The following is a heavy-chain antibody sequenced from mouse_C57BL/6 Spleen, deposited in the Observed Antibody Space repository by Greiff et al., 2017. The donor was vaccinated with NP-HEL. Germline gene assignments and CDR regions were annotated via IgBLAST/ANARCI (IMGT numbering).Heavy chain of an antibody. J-gene: IGHJ3*01. V-gene: IGHV3-6*01. CDR1: GYSITSGYY. D-gene: IGHD4-1*02. CDR2: ISYDGSN. Sequence: EVQLQQSGPGLVKPSQSLSLTCSVTGYSITSGYYWNWIRQFPGNKLEWMGYISYDGSNNYNPSLKNRISITRDTSKNQFFLKLNSVTTEDTATYYCARDDNWAFAYWGQGTLVTVSA. CDR3: ARDDNWAFAY.